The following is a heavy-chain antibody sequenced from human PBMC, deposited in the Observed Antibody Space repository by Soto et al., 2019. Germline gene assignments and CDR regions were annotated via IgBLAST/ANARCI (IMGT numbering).Heavy chain of an antibody. Sequence: SVKVSCKASGGTFSSYAISWVRQAPGQGLEWMGGIIPIFGTANYAQKFQGRVTITADESTSTAYMELSSLRSEDTAVYYCARNRGVEMASNFDYWGQGTLVTVSS. V-gene: IGHV1-69*13. D-gene: IGHD2-15*01. J-gene: IGHJ4*02. CDR2: IIPIFGTA. CDR3: ARNRGVEMASNFDY. CDR1: GGTFSSYA.